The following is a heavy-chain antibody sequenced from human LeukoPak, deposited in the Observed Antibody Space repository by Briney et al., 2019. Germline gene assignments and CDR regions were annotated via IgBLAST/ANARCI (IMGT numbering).Heavy chain of an antibody. CDR3: AKDAVAVPTFPDFDY. Sequence: ALILSCEASGFIFDDYAMHWVRQLPGKGLEWVAEISWNSGRVDYAESLRGRFIIARDNAKNSLFLQMNSLRTEDTAFYYCAKDAVAVPTFPDFDYWGWGTLVSVSS. CDR1: GFIFDDYA. D-gene: IGHD6-19*01. J-gene: IGHJ4*02. V-gene: IGHV3-9*01. CDR2: ISWNSGRV.